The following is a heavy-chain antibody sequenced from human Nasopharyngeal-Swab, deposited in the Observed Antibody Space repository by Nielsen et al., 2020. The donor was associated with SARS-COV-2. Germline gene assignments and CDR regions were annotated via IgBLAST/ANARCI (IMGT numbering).Heavy chain of an antibody. CDR2: ISYDGSNK. V-gene: IGHV3-30*18. CDR1: GFTFSSSG. Sequence: GGSLRLSCAASGFTFSSSGMDWVRQAPGKGLEWVAVISYDGSNKYYADSVKGRFTISRDNSKNTLYLQMNSLRAEDTAVYYCAKDRNPMVRGVTPLMNWGQGTLVTVSS. CDR3: AKDRNPMVRGVTPLMN. J-gene: IGHJ4*02. D-gene: IGHD3-10*01.